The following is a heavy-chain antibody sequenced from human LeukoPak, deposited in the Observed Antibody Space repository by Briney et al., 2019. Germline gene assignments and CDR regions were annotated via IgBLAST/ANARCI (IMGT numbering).Heavy chain of an antibody. CDR3: ARVGRQGDTAIATPSPTSDYYGMDV. Sequence: GGSLRLSCAASGFTFSNAWMSWIRQAPGKGLEWVSYISSSGSTIYYADSVKGRFTISRDNAKNSLYLQMNSLRAEDTAVYYCARVGRQGDTAIATPSPTSDYYGMDVWGQGTTVTVSS. J-gene: IGHJ6*02. CDR2: ISSSGSTI. CDR1: GFTFSNAW. V-gene: IGHV3-11*01. D-gene: IGHD5-18*01.